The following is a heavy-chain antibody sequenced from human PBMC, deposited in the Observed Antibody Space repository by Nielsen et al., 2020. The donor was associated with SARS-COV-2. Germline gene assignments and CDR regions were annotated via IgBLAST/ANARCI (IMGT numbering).Heavy chain of an antibody. CDR2: INPYSGGT. CDR1: GYTFTDYY. CDR3: ARARATIFGLVMSYGMDV. J-gene: IGHJ6*02. Sequence: ASVKVSCKASGYTFTDYYIHWVRQAPGQGLEWMGRINPYSGGTNYAQKFQGTVTMTRDASISTVYMELTSDDTAVYYCARARATIFGLVMSYGMDVWDQGTTVAVSS. D-gene: IGHD3/OR15-3a*01. V-gene: IGHV1-2*06.